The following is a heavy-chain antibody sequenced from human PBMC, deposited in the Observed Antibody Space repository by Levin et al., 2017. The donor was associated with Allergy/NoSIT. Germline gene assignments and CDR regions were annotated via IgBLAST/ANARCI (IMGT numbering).Heavy chain of an antibody. V-gene: IGHV6-1*01. Sequence: ASETLSLTCAISGDSVPSNSAAWNWMRQSPSRGLEWLGRTYYRSKWSTDYAVSVKSRITINPDTSKNQFSLQLNSVTPEDTAVYYCSRWNSPLKFFDYWGQGILVTVSS. CDR2: TYYRSKWST. D-gene: IGHD1-1*01. CDR1: GDSVPSNSAA. J-gene: IGHJ4*02. CDR3: SRWNSPLKFFDY.